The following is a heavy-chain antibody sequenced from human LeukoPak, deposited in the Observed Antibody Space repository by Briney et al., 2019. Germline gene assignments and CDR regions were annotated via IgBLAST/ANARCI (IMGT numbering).Heavy chain of an antibody. CDR2: IDTSGST. Sequence: PSETLSLTCTVSGVSISSGSYYWGWLRHPAGKGLEWIVRIDTSGSTNYNPSLQRLLTISVDTSKHQFVLKLSSVTAADTAVYYCARDLYRVAAAAPYNWFDRWSQGTLVTVSS. CDR3: ARDLYRVAAAAPYNWFDR. V-gene: IGHV4-61*02. D-gene: IGHD6-13*01. J-gene: IGHJ5*02. CDR1: GVSISSGSYY.